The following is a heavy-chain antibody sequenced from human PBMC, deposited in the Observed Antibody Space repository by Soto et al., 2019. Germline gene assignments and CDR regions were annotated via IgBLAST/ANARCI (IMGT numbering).Heavy chain of an antibody. J-gene: IGHJ3*02. D-gene: IGHD2-2*01. Sequence: EVQLVESGGDLVQPGGSLRRSCAASGFTFSGHWMHWVRQVPGKGLVWVSRINTDGGSTSYADSVKGRFTISRDNAKNTLVLLMTGLRVDVTSVYYCAREAGYCSRTSCYRRAFDTWGQGTMVTVAS. CDR3: AREAGYCSRTSCYRRAFDT. CDR2: INTDGGST. V-gene: IGHV3-74*01. CDR1: GFTFSGHW.